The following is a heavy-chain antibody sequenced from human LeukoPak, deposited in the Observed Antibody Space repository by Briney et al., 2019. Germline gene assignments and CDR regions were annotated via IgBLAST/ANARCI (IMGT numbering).Heavy chain of an antibody. CDR2: IWYDGSNK. Sequence: GGSLRLSCAASGFTFSSYGMHWVRQAPGKGLEWVAVIWYDGSNKYYADSVKGRFTISRDNSKNTLYLQMNSLRPEDTAVYYCTPYYGKGYFQHWGQGSLVTVSS. CDR1: GFTFSSYG. D-gene: IGHD3-16*01. V-gene: IGHV3-33*01. CDR3: TPYYGKGYFQH. J-gene: IGHJ1*01.